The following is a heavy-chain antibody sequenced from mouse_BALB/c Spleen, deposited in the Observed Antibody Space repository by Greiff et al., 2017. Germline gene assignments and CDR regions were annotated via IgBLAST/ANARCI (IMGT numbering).Heavy chain of an antibody. CDR3: ARRGVRQVYAMDY. CDR2: ISSGGGST. Sequence: EVQRVESGGGLVKPGGSLKLSCAASGFAFSSYDMSWVRQTPEKRLEWVAYISSGGGSTYYPDTVKGRFTISRDNAKNTMYLQMSSLKSEDTAMYYCARRGVRQVYAMDYWGQGTSVTVSS. CDR1: GFAFSSYD. V-gene: IGHV5-12-1*01. D-gene: IGHD2-14*01. J-gene: IGHJ4*01.